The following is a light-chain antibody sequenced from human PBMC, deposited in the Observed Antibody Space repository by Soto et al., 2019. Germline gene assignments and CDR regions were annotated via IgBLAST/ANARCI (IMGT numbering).Light chain of an antibody. Sequence: QSALTQPPSVSGSPGQSVTISCTGTSSDVGSYNRVSWYQQPPGTAPKLMIYEVSHRPSGVPDRFSGSKSGNTASLTISGLQAEDEADYYCSLYTSSSTYVFGTGTKRTVL. J-gene: IGLJ1*01. CDR1: SSDVGSYNR. CDR2: EVS. CDR3: SLYTSSSTYV. V-gene: IGLV2-18*01.